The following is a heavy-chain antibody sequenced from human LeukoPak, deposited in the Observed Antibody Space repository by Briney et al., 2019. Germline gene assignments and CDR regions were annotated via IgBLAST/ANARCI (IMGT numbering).Heavy chain of an antibody. CDR3: ASGYSYGESFDY. CDR1: GYTFSSYA. J-gene: IGHJ4*02. Sequence: GGSLRLSCAASGYTFSSYAMHWVRQAPGQRLEWMGRIIPILGIANYAQKFQGRVTITADKSTSTAYMELSSLRSEDTAVYYCASGYSYGESFDYWGQGTLVTVSS. V-gene: IGHV1-69*04. CDR2: IIPILGIA. D-gene: IGHD5-18*01.